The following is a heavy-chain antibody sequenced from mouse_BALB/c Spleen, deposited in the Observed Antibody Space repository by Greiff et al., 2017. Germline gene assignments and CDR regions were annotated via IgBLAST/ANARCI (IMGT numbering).Heavy chain of an antibody. CDR3: ARSYRYDKGYFDY. V-gene: IGHV5-17*02. J-gene: IGHJ2*01. CDR1: GFTFSSFG. D-gene: IGHD2-14*01. Sequence: EVKLMESGGGLVQPGGSRKLSCAASGFTFSSFGMHWVRQAPEKGLEWVAYISSGSSTIYYADTVKGRFTISRDNPKNTLFLQMTSLRSEDTAMYYCARSYRYDKGYFDYWGPGTTLTVSS. CDR2: ISSGSSTI.